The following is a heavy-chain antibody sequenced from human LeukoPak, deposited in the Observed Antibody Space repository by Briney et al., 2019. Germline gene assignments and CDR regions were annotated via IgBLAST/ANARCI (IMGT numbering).Heavy chain of an antibody. V-gene: IGHV3-21*01. D-gene: IGHD3-3*01. J-gene: IGHJ4*02. CDR2: ISSSSSYI. Sequence: GGSLRLSCAASGFTFSSYSMNWVRPAPGKGLEWVSSISSSSSYIYYADSVKGQFTISRDNAKTSLYLQMNSLRAEDTAVYYCARDSRVSDYDFWSGYYKGNFDYWGQGTLVTVSS. CDR3: ARDSRVSDYDFWSGYYKGNFDY. CDR1: GFTFSSYS.